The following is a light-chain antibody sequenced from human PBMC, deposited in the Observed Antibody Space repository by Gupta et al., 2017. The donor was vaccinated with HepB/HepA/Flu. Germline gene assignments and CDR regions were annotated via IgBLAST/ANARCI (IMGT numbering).Light chain of an antibody. CDR2: SVS. CDR3: AAWDDSLNGYV. CDR1: SSNIGSNT. Sequence: VTISCSGSSSNIGSNTVHWYQQLPGTAPKLLMYSVSQRPSGVPDRFSGSKSATSASLTISGLQSEDEAEYYCAAWDDSLNGYVFGTGTKVT. V-gene: IGLV1-44*01. J-gene: IGLJ1*01.